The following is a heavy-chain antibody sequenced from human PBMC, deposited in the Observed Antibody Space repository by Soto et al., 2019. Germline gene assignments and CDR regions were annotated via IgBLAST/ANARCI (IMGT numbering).Heavy chain of an antibody. D-gene: IGHD5-12*01. CDR1: GDSVSSNIAA. CDR2: TYYRSKWYY. J-gene: IGHJ1*01. Sequence: SQTLSLTCAISGDSVSSNIAAWNWIRQSPSRGLEWLGRTYYRSKWYYDYADSVKSRIIINPDTSKNHFSLQLNSVTPEDTALYYCATSGYFGEYFQHWGQGTLVTVSS. V-gene: IGHV6-1*01. CDR3: ATSGYFGEYFQH.